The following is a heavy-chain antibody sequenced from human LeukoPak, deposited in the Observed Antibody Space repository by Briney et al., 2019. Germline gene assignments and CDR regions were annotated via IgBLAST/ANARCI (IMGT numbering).Heavy chain of an antibody. V-gene: IGHV3-33*06. CDR3: AKAPSGIGKYWFDP. J-gene: IGHJ5*02. D-gene: IGHD3-10*01. CDR1: GFTFSSYG. CDR2: IWYDGSNK. Sequence: PGRSLRLSCAASGFTFSSYGMHWVRQAPGKGLEWVAVIWYDGSNKYYADSVKGRFTISRDNSKNTLYLQMNSLRAEDTAVYYCAKAPSGIGKYWFDPWGQGTLVTVSS.